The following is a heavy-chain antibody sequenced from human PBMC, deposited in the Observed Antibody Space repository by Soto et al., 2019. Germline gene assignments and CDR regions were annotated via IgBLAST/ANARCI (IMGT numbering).Heavy chain of an antibody. D-gene: IGHD3-16*02. Sequence: GASVPVSCKASGYIFSDFGITWMRQAPGQRLEWMGWISAHNGDTNYAQNFRGRVTLTTDTSSTTASMELRGLTSDDTAIYFCARAPAVIDTSGPWFDPWGQGTLVTVSS. CDR3: ARAPAVIDTSGPWFDP. J-gene: IGHJ5*02. V-gene: IGHV1-18*01. CDR1: GYIFSDFG. CDR2: ISAHNGDT.